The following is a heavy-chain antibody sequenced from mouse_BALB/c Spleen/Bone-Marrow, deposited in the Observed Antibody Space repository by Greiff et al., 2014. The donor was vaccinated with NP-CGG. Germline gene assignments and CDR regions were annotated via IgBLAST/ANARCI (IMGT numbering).Heavy chain of an antibody. CDR1: GYTFTDYW. J-gene: IGHJ2*01. CDR2: IDTSDSYT. V-gene: IGHV1-69*01. D-gene: IGHD2-4*01. Sequence: VKLQQSGAELVMPGASVKMSCKASGYTFTDYWMHWVKQRPGQGLGWIGAIDTSDSYTSYNQKFKGKATLTVDESSSTAYMQLSSLTSEDSAVYYCARTGYDYYFDYWGQGTTLTVSS. CDR3: ARTGYDYYFDY.